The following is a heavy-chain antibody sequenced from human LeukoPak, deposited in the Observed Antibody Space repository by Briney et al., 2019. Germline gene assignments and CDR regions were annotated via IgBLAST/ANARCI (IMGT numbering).Heavy chain of an antibody. CDR3: ARDSVEESPAAIVWYYYYGMDV. Sequence: ASVKVSCKASGGTFSSYAISWVRQAPGQGLEWMGGIIPIFGTANYAQKFQGRVTITADESTSTAYMELSSLRSEDTAVYYCARDSVEESPAAIVWYYYYGMDVWGQGTTVTVSS. CDR2: IIPIFGTA. V-gene: IGHV1-69*01. D-gene: IGHD2-2*02. CDR1: GGTFSSYA. J-gene: IGHJ6*02.